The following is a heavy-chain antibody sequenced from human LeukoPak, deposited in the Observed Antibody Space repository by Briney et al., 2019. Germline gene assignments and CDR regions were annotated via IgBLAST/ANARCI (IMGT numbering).Heavy chain of an antibody. CDR1: GFTFSSYE. J-gene: IGHJ6*02. CDR3: ARVYSSSWPYYYYYYGMDV. Sequence: GGSLRLSCAASGFTFSSYEMNWVRQAPGKGLEWVSYISSSSSTIYYADSVKGRFTISRDNAKNSLYLQMNSLRAEDTAVYYCARVYSSSWPYYYYYYGMDVWGQGTTVTVSS. V-gene: IGHV3-48*03. CDR2: ISSSSSTI. D-gene: IGHD6-13*01.